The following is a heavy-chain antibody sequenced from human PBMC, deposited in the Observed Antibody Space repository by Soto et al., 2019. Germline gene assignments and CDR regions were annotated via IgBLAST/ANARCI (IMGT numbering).Heavy chain of an antibody. CDR3: ARAVVVAATDYGMDV. D-gene: IGHD2-15*01. V-gene: IGHV1-69*06. Sequence: SVKVSCKASGGTFSSYAISWVRQAPGHGLEWMGGIIPIFGTANYAQKFQGRVTITADKSTSTAYMELSSLRSEDTAVYYCARAVVVAATDYGMDVWGQGTTVTVSS. J-gene: IGHJ6*02. CDR2: IIPIFGTA. CDR1: GGTFSSYA.